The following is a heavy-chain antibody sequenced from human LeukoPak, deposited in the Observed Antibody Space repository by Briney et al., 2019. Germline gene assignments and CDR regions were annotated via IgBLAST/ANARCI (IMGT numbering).Heavy chain of an antibody. CDR2: IYWDDDK. J-gene: IGHJ4*02. V-gene: IGHV2-5*02. CDR1: GFSLSTSGVG. CDR3: AHRRPRGSGWYGHIFDY. D-gene: IGHD6-19*01. Sequence: SGPTLVNPTQTLTLTCTFSGFSLSTSGVGVGWIRQPPGKALEWLALIYWDDDKRYSPSLKSRLTITKDTSKNQVVLTMTNMDPVDTATYYCAHRRPRGSGWYGHIFDYWGQGTLVTVSS.